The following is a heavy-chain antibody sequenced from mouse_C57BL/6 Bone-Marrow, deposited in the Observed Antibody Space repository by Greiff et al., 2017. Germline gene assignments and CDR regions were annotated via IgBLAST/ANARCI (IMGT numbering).Heavy chain of an antibody. CDR1: GFTFTDYY. CDR2: IRNKANGYTT. CDR3: ARAYGKDYAMDY. D-gene: IGHD2-1*01. Sequence: EVKLVESGGGLVQPGGSLSLSCAASGFTFTDYYMSWVRQPPGKALEWLGFIRNKANGYTTEYSASVKGRFTISRDNSQSILYLQMNALRAEDSATYDCARAYGKDYAMDYWGQGTSVTVSS. J-gene: IGHJ4*01. V-gene: IGHV7-3*01.